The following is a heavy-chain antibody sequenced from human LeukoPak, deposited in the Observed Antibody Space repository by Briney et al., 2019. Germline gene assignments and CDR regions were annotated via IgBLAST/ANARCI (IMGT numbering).Heavy chain of an antibody. CDR2: IYTSGST. D-gene: IGHD3-9*01. J-gene: IGHJ4*02. CDR3: ARVHYGILTGSTAHDY. V-gene: IGHV4-4*07. CDR1: GGSISSYY. Sequence: SETLSLTCTVSGGSISSYYWSWIRQPAGKGLEWIGRIYTSGSTNYNPSLKSRVTMSVDTSKNQFSLKLSSVTAADTAVYYCARVHYGILTGSTAHDYWGQGTLVTVSS.